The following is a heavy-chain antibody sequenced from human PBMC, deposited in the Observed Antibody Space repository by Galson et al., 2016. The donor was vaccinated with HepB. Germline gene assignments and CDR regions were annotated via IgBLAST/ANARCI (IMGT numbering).Heavy chain of an antibody. CDR3: AAGYGDCSGGSCFSGEGFDY. CDR2: IVVGSGNT. J-gene: IGHJ4*02. D-gene: IGHD2-15*01. V-gene: IGHV1-58*01. CDR1: GFTFISSA. Sequence: SVKVSCKASGFTFISSAVQWVRQARGQRLEWIGWIVVGSGNTNYAQKFQERVTITRDMSRSTAYMELSSLRSEDKAVYYCAAGYGDCSGGSCFSGEGFDYWGQGTLVTVSS.